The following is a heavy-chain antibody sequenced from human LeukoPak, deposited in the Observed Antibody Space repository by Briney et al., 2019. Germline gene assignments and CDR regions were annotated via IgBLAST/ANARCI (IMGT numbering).Heavy chain of an antibody. Sequence: SETLSLTCSVSGYSISSGYYWGWILQPPGKGLEWIGSIDHSGSTYYNPSLESRVTISVVTSKNQFSLKLRSVTAADTAVYYCARDSALAQAVMFDYWGQGTLVTVSS. D-gene: IGHD6-19*01. CDR3: ARDSALAQAVMFDY. CDR2: IDHSGST. J-gene: IGHJ4*02. V-gene: IGHV4-38-2*02. CDR1: GYSISSGYY.